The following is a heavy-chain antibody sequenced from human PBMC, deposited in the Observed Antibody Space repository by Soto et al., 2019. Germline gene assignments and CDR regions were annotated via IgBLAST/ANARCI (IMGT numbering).Heavy chain of an antibody. CDR3: ARVLTSGYSYGQKDY. J-gene: IGHJ4*02. CDR2: ISSSSSYI. Sequence: EVQLVESGGGLVKPGGSLRLSCAASGFTFSSYSMNWVRQAPGKGLEWVSSISSSSSYIYYADSVKGRFTISRDNAKNSQYLQMNSLRAEDTAVYYCARVLTSGYSYGQKDYWGQGTLVTVSS. V-gene: IGHV3-21*01. D-gene: IGHD5-18*01. CDR1: GFTFSSYS.